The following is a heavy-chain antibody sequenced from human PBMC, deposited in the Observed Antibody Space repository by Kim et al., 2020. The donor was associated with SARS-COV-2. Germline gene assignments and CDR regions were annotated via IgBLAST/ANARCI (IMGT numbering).Heavy chain of an antibody. CDR1: GFTFSDYY. CDR3: ASVLVSISMIVVVREHCDD. V-gene: IGHV3-11*01. D-gene: IGHD3-22*01. J-gene: IGHJ4*02. Sequence: GGSLRLSCAASGFTFSDYYMRWIRQAQGKGLEWASYISRSGGSIYYADSVKGRSTISRDNAKNSLYRQMDRLRAAETAVYYCASVLVSISMIVVVREHCDDWGQGTL. CDR2: ISRSGGSI.